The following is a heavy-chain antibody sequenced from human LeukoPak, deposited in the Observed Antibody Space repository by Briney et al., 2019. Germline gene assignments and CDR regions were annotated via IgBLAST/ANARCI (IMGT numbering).Heavy chain of an antibody. CDR3: ARDHCSGGSCYYYPPLYDY. J-gene: IGHJ4*02. V-gene: IGHV1-18*01. Sequence: ASVKVSCKASGYTFTSYGISWVRQAPGQGLEWMGWISAYNGNTNYAQKLQGRVTMTTDTSTGTAYMELRSLRSDDTAVYYCARDHCSGGSCYYYPPLYDYWGQGTLVTVSS. CDR1: GYTFTSYG. D-gene: IGHD2-15*01. CDR2: ISAYNGNT.